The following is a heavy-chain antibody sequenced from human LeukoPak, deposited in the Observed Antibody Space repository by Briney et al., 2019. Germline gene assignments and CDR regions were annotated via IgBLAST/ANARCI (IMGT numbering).Heavy chain of an antibody. J-gene: IGHJ4*02. Sequence: SETLSLTCAVYGGSFSGYYWSWIRQPPGKGLEWIGEINHSGSTNYNPSLKSRVTISVDTSKNQFSLKLSSVTAADTAVYYCARHRLKGITMVLGVMPQYFDYWGQGTLVTVSS. CDR2: INHSGST. CDR3: ARHRLKGITMVLGVMPQYFDY. CDR1: GGSFSGYY. D-gene: IGHD3-10*01. V-gene: IGHV4-34*01.